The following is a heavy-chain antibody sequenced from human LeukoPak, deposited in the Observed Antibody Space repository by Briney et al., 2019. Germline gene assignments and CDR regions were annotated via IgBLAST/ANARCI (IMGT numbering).Heavy chain of an antibody. D-gene: IGHD2-15*01. CDR1: GGSISNYY. CDR3: ARGDGGSMYDY. J-gene: IGHJ4*02. CDR2: IYNSESP. V-gene: IGHV4-59*01. Sequence: PSETLSLTCLVSGGSISNYYWSWIRQSPGKGLEWIGYIYNSESPNYNPSLKSRVIISVGTSKNQFSLRLSSVTAADTAVYYCARGDGGSMYDYWGQGTLVTVSS.